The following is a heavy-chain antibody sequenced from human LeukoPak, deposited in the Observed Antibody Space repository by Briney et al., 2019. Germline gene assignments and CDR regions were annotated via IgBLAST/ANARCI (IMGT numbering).Heavy chain of an antibody. CDR3: ARVGKVATTADY. J-gene: IGHJ4*02. D-gene: IGHD5-12*01. CDR2: ISAYNGNT. V-gene: IGHV1-18*01. CDR1: GYTVTSYG. Sequence: ASVKVSCKASGYTVTSYGISWVRQAPGQGLEWMGWISAYNGNTNYAQKLQGRVTMTTDTSTSTAYMGLRSLRSDDTAVYYCARVGKVATTADYWGQGTLVTVSS.